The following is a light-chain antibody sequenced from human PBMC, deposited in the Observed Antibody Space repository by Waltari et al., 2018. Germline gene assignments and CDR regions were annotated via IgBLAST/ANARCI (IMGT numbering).Light chain of an antibody. CDR3: MQSLQAVWT. Sequence: DVVMTQSPLSLPVTLGQPASISCRSSQSLVHSDGNTYLSWFQQRPGQSPRRLIYKVSNRASGVPDRFSGTGSGTDCTLKISRVEAEDVGVYYCMQSLQAVWTFGQGTKVEIK. J-gene: IGKJ1*01. V-gene: IGKV2-30*02. CDR1: QSLVHSDGNTY. CDR2: KVS.